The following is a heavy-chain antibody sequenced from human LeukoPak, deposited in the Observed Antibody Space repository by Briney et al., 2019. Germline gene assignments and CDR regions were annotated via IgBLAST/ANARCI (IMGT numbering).Heavy chain of an antibody. V-gene: IGHV3-21*01. CDR2: ICNSSRYI. CDR1: GFTFSSYS. J-gene: IGHJ4*02. CDR3: ASLMVRGVITPYTVPFDY. Sequence: GGSLRLSCAASGFTFSSYSMNCLPQAPGKGLEWLLSICNSSRYIYYPPSVKGRFTISRDNATNSLDLQMTNLSADAAHVYYCASLMVRGVITPYTVPFDYWGQGTLVTVSS. D-gene: IGHD3-10*01.